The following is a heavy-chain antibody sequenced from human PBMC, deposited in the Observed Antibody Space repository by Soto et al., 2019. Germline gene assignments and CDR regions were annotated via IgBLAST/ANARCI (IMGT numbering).Heavy chain of an antibody. CDR3: ATLSALPS. V-gene: IGHV4-39*01. J-gene: IGHJ4*02. CDR2: IYHAGST. Sequence: QLQLQESGPGLVKSSETLSLTCTVSGGSISTSSFYWAWIRQPPGKGLEWIGSIYHAGSTDYKPSLNSRVTISVDTSKNRFSLKLSSVTAADTAVYSCATLSALPSWGQGTLVTVSS. CDR1: GGSISTSSFY.